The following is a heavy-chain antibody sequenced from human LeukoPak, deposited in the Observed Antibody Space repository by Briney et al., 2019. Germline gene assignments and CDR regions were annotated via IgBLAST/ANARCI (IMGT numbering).Heavy chain of an antibody. Sequence: PSETLSLTCTVSGDSISNYYWSWIRQPAGKGLEWIGYISYTGSTNYNPSLKSRVTLSIDTSKSQFSLNLNSVTAADTATYYCGRSKGSGNYFDSWGQGTLVTVSS. CDR1: GDSISNYY. CDR3: GRSKGSGNYFDS. V-gene: IGHV4-59*01. J-gene: IGHJ4*02. CDR2: ISYTGST. D-gene: IGHD3-10*01.